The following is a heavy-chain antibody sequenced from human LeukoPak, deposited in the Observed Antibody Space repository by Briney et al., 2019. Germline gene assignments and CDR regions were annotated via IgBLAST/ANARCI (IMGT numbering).Heavy chain of an antibody. CDR2: IYYSGST. D-gene: IGHD1-26*01. CDR1: GGSISSYY. Sequence: SETLPLTCTVSGGSISSYYWSWIRQPPGKGLEWIGYIYYSGSTNYNPSLKSRVTISVDTSKNQFSLKLSSVTAADTAVYYCARGVKDHIVGATDAFDIWGQGTMVTVSS. J-gene: IGHJ3*02. CDR3: ARGVKDHIVGATDAFDI. V-gene: IGHV4-59*01.